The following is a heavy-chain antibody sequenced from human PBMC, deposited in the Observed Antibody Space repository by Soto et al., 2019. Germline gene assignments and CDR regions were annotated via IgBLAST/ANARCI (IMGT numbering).Heavy chain of an antibody. J-gene: IGHJ4*02. Sequence: EVQLVESGGGLVQPGGSLRLSCAASGFTVSSNYMSWVRQAPGKGLEWVSVIYSGGSTYYADSVKGRFTISRDNSKNTLYLQMNSLRAEDTAVYYCASRDFWSGYHLDYWGQGNLVTVSS. D-gene: IGHD3-3*01. CDR1: GFTVSSNY. V-gene: IGHV3-66*01. CDR3: ASRDFWSGYHLDY. CDR2: IYSGGST.